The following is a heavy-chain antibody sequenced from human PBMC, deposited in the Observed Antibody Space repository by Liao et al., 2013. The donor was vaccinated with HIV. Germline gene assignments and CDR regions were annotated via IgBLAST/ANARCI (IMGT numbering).Heavy chain of an antibody. CDR3: ARDRGYCSGGSCYSWFDP. Sequence: QVQLQESGPGLVKPSQTLSLTCTVSGGSISSGSYYWSWIRQPAGKGLEWIGRIYTSGSTNYNPSLKSRVTILIDTSKNQFSLKLSSVTAADTAVYYCARDRGYCSGGSCYSWFDPWGQGTLVTVSS. CDR2: IYTSGST. J-gene: IGHJ5*02. V-gene: IGHV4-61*02. D-gene: IGHD2-15*01. CDR1: GGSISSGSYY.